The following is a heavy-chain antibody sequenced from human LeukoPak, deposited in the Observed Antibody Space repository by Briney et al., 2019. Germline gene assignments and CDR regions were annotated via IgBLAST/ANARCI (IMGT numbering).Heavy chain of an antibody. Sequence: SQTLSLTCTVSGGSLDSGNFYWSWIRQSAGMGLEWIGRIYPTGSTNYNPSLKSRVTISVDTSKNQFSLYLSSVTAADTAVYYCASGFWSGYYNLWGQGTLVTVSS. D-gene: IGHD3-3*01. CDR2: IYPTGST. CDR1: GGSLDSGNFY. J-gene: IGHJ4*02. CDR3: ASGFWSGYYNL. V-gene: IGHV4-61*02.